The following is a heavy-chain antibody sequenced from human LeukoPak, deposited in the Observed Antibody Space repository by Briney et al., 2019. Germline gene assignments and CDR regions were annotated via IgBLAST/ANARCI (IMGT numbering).Heavy chain of an antibody. V-gene: IGHV3-30*18. D-gene: IGHD1-26*01. Sequence: AGGSLRLSCAASGFTFTNYGIHWVRQAPGKGLEWMAVISYDGNNKYYADSVRGRFTISRDNSKNALYLQVNSLRAEDTAVYYCAKGSGTYYPAFDYWGQGTLVTVSS. CDR1: GFTFTNYG. CDR2: ISYDGNNK. J-gene: IGHJ4*02. CDR3: AKGSGTYYPAFDY.